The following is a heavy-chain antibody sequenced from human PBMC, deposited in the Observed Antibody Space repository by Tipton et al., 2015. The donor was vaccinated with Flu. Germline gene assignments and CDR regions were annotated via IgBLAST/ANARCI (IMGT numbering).Heavy chain of an antibody. J-gene: IGHJ6*02. CDR3: GAMGETRCFHALDV. Sequence: VQLVQSGAEVKKPGESLKISCKGSGYSFSSHWIGWVRQMSGKGLEWMGIIYPGDSNTGYDPSFQGQITISVDKSISTAYLQWNSLKASDSAMYYCGAMGETRCFHALDVWCQGTAVTVSS. CDR2: IYPGDSNT. CDR1: GYSFSSHW. V-gene: IGHV5-51*03. D-gene: IGHD3-16*01.